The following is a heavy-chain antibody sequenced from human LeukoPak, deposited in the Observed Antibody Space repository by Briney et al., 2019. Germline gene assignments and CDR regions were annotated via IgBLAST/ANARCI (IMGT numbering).Heavy chain of an antibody. J-gene: IGHJ4*02. CDR2: ISSSSTI. V-gene: IGHV3-48*01. Sequence: PGGSLRLSCAASGFTFSSYSMNWVRQAPGKGLEWVSYISSSSTIYYADSVKGRFTISRDDAKNSLYLQMNSLRAEDTAVYYCARDSGYWGQGTLVTVSS. CDR3: ARDSGY. CDR1: GFTFSSYS. D-gene: IGHD3-10*01.